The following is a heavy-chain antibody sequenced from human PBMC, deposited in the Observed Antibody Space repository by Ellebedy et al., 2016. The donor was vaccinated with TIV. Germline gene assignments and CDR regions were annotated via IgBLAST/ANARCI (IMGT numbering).Heavy chain of an antibody. V-gene: IGHV3-7*03. CDR3: ATDGSYGDHSSPTHAFVT. J-gene: IGHJ3*02. Sequence: GGSLRLSCAVSGFSFSSYWMSWVRQAPGKGLEWVANIRQDGNKNYVDSVKGRFTISRDNAQNSLYLQMNSLRAEDTAVYYCATDGSYGDHSSPTHAFVTWGQGTMVIVSS. CDR2: IRQDGNK. CDR1: GFSFSSYW. D-gene: IGHD1-26*01.